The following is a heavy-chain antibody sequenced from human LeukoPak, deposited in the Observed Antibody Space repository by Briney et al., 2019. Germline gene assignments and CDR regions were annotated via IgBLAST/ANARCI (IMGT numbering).Heavy chain of an antibody. Sequence: SQTLSLTCTVSGVSISSGAYYWSWIRQLPGKGLEWIGFTSYSEGTYYNPSLMSRITISVDRSQNQFSLKMRDVTAADTAVYFCATADWESFYFDSWGQGALVAVSS. CDR1: GVSISSGAYY. V-gene: IGHV4-31*03. J-gene: IGHJ4*02. CDR3: ATADWESFYFDS. CDR2: TSYSEGT. D-gene: IGHD1-26*01.